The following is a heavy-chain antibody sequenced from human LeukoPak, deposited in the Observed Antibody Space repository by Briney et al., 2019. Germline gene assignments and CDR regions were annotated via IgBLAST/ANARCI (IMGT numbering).Heavy chain of an antibody. CDR3: AGVRSSGWNDY. D-gene: IGHD6-19*01. V-gene: IGHV4-39*07. J-gene: IGHJ4*02. CDR1: GGSISSSSYY. CDR2: IYYSGST. Sequence: SETLSLTCTVSGGSISSSSYYWGWIRQPPGKGLEWIGSIYYSGSTYYNPSLKSRVTISVDTSKNQFSLKLSSVTAADTAVYYCAGVRSSGWNDYWGQGTLVTVSS.